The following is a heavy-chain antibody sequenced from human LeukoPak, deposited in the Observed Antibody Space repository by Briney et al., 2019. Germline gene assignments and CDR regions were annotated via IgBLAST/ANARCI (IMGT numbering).Heavy chain of an antibody. CDR3: ARGVVPAAQGGYYYYGMDV. CDR2: IYTSGSN. J-gene: IGHJ6*02. V-gene: IGHV4-4*07. CDR1: GGSISSYY. D-gene: IGHD2-2*01. Sequence: SETLSLTCTVSGGSISSYYWSWIRQPAGKGLEWIGRIYTSGSNNYNPSLKSRVTMSVDTSKNQFSLKLSSVTAADTAVYYCARGVVPAAQGGYYYYGMDVWGQGTTVTVSS.